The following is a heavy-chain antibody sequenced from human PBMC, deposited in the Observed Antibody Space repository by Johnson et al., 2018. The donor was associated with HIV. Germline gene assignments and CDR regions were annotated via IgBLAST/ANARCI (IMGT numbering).Heavy chain of an antibody. CDR2: LSYDGSNK. CDR1: GFTFSSYA. D-gene: IGHD3-22*01. J-gene: IGHJ3*02. Sequence: QVQLVESGGGVVQPGRSLRLSCAASGFTFSSYAMHWVRQAPGKGLDWVAVLSYDGSNKDYADSVKGRFTISRDNSKNTLYLQMGSLRAEDMAVYYCARGNITMIVGTSYAFDIWGQGTMVTVSS. V-gene: IGHV3-30*14. CDR3: ARGNITMIVGTSYAFDI.